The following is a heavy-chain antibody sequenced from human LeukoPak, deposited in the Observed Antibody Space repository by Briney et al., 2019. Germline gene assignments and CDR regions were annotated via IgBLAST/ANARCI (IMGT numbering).Heavy chain of an antibody. J-gene: IGHJ4*02. Sequence: GRSLRLSCAASGFTFSSYGMHWVRQAPGTGLEWVAVISYDGSNKYYADSVKGRFTISRDNSKNTVYLQMNSLRAEDTAVYYCARALYCSGGSCYSGKSKGGIDYWGQGTLVTVSS. CDR3: ARALYCSGGSCYSGKSKGGIDY. D-gene: IGHD2-15*01. CDR2: ISYDGSNK. V-gene: IGHV3-30*03. CDR1: GFTFSSYG.